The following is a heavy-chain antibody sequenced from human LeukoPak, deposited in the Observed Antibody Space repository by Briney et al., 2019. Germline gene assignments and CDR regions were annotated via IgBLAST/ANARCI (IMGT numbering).Heavy chain of an antibody. D-gene: IGHD2-2*01. Sequence: GESLKISCKGSGYSFTSYWIGWVRQMPGKGLGGMGIIYPGDSDTRYSPSFQGQVTISADKSISTAYLQWSSLKASDTAMYYCARRPYCSSTNCYLAFHIWGQGTLVTVSS. CDR1: GYSFTSYW. J-gene: IGHJ4*02. CDR3: ARRPYCSSTNCYLAFHI. CDR2: IYPGDSDT. V-gene: IGHV5-51*01.